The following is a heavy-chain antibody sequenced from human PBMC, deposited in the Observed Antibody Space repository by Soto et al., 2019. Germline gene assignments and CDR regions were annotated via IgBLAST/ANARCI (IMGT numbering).Heavy chain of an antibody. CDR1: GFTFSSYG. CDR2: ISYDGSNK. CDR3: AKDQDPSHGDNWFDP. D-gene: IGHD4-17*01. V-gene: IGHV3-30*18. J-gene: IGHJ5*02. Sequence: GGSLRLSCAASGFTFSSYGMHWVRQAPGKGLEWVAVISYDGSNKYYADSVKGRFTISRDNSKNTLYLQMNSLRAEDTAVYYCAKDQDPSHGDNWFDPWGQGTLVTVSS.